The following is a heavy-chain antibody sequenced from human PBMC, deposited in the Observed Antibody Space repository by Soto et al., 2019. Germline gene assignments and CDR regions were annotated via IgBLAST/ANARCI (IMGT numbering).Heavy chain of an antibody. J-gene: IGHJ4*02. D-gene: IGHD3-16*01. V-gene: IGHV3-33*01. Sequence: QVQLVESGGGVVQPGRSLRLSCAASGFTFSSYGMHWVRQAPGKGLEWVAVIWYDGSNKYYADSVKGRFTISRDNSKNTMYLEMNSLRADDTAVYYCARDGGSWGLVSFDYWGQGTLVTVSS. CDR2: IWYDGSNK. CDR1: GFTFSSYG. CDR3: ARDGGSWGLVSFDY.